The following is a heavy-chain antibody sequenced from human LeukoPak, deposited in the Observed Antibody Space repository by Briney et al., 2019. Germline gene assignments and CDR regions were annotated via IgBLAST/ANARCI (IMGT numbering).Heavy chain of an antibody. V-gene: IGHV4-39*01. CDR3: ATEHSSGYYPAAFDM. CDR2: IYYSGST. CDR1: GXSISYSSYY. D-gene: IGHD3-22*01. J-gene: IGHJ3*02. Sequence: SETLSLTCTVSGXSISYSSYYWGWIRQPPGKGLEWIGSIYYSGSTYYNPSLKSRVTISVDTSKNQFSLKLSSVTAADTAVYYCATEHSSGYYPAAFDMWGQGTMVTVSS.